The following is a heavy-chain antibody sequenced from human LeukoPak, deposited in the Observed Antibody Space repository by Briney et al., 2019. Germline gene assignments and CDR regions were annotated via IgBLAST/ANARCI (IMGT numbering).Heavy chain of an antibody. Sequence: SDTLSLTCVVSGFSIRSGYQWAWIRQPPGXXXXXXXXXXXXXXAHYNPSLKSRVTISIDTSNNQFSLRLNSVTAADTAVYYCARDPRWLTPDCTSISCYENYFDPWGQGILVTVSS. V-gene: IGHV4-38-2*02. CDR3: ARDPRWLTPDCTSISCYENYFDP. CDR1: GFSIRSGYQ. CDR2: XXXXXXA. J-gene: IGHJ4*02. D-gene: IGHD2-2*01.